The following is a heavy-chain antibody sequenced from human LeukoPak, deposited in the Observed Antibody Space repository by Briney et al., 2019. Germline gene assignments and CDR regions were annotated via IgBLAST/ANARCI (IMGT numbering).Heavy chain of an antibody. D-gene: IGHD2-2*01. CDR1: GFTFSSYS. J-gene: IGHJ4*02. CDR3: AGYCSSTSCLWFSDY. V-gene: IGHV3-48*01. CDR2: ISSSSSTI. Sequence: GGSLRLSCAASGFTFSSYSMNWVRRAPGKGLEWVSYISSSSSTIYYADSVKGRFTISRDNAKNSLYLQMNSLRAEDTAVYYCAGYCSSTSCLWFSDYWGQGTLVTVSS.